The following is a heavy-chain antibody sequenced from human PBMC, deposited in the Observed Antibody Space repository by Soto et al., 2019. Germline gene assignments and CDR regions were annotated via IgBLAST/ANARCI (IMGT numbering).Heavy chain of an antibody. CDR2: IYYSGST. CDR1: GGSISSYY. V-gene: IGHV4-59*01. D-gene: IGHD5-12*01. J-gene: IGHJ6*02. CDR3: ARNIVATITVYYGMDV. Sequence: PSETLSLTFTVSGGSISSYYWSWIRQPPGKGLEWIGYIYYSGSTNYNPSLKSRVTISVDTSKNQFSLKLSSVTAADTAVYYCARNIVATITVYYGMDVWGQGTTVTVSS.